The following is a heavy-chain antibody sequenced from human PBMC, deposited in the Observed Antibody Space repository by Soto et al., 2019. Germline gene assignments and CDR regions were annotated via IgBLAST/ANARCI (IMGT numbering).Heavy chain of an antibody. Sequence: PGGSLRLSCVASGLNLSHPWRNWVRQAPGKGREWVGRIKSKTDGGTTDYAAPVKGRFTISRDDSKNTLYLQMNSLKTEDTAVYYCTGMGYKDAFDIWGQGTMVTVSS. CDR3: TGMGYKDAFDI. J-gene: IGHJ3*02. D-gene: IGHD5-18*01. V-gene: IGHV3-15*01. CDR2: IKSKTDGGTT. CDR1: GLNLSHPW.